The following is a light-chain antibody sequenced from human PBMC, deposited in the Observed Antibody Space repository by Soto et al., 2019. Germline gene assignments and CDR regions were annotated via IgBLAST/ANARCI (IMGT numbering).Light chain of an antibody. Sequence: DIVMTQSPDSLAVSLGERATINCKSSQSLYNSNNLNYLAWYQRKPGQPPKLLLYWASTRESGVPDRFSGSGSGTDFTLTISSLQAADVAVYYCQQYHSNPSTFGQGTKLEIK. J-gene: IGKJ2*01. CDR2: WAS. CDR1: QSLYNSNNLNY. V-gene: IGKV4-1*01. CDR3: QQYHSNPST.